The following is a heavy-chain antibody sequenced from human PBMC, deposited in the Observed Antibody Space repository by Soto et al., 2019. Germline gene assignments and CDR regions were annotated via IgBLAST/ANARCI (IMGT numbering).Heavy chain of an antibody. CDR3: AKERSSGWSFDY. V-gene: IGHV3-30-3*01. Sequence: GGSLRLSCAASGLTFSSYAMHWVRQAPGKGLEWVAVISYDGSNKYYADSVKGRFTISRDNSKNTLYLQMNSLRAEDTAVFYCAKERSSGWSFDYWGQGTVVTVSS. CDR2: ISYDGSNK. CDR1: GLTFSSYA. J-gene: IGHJ4*02. D-gene: IGHD6-19*01.